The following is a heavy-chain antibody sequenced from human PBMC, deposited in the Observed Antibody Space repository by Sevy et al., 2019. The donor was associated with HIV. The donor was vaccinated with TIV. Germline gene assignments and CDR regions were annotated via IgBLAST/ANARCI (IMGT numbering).Heavy chain of an antibody. CDR2: ISGSSFYI. D-gene: IGHD1-1*01. Sequence: GGSLRLYCAASGFTFSDYSVNWVRQAPGKGLEWVSSISGSSFYIYYADSVKGRFTISRDNAKNSLYLQMISLRADDTAVYYCARATGTEALDAFDIWGQGTLVTVSS. J-gene: IGHJ3*02. V-gene: IGHV3-21*01. CDR3: ARATGTEALDAFDI. CDR1: GFTFSDYS.